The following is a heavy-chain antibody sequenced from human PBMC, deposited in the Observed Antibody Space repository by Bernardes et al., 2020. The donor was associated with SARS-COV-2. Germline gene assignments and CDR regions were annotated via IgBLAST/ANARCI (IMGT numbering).Heavy chain of an antibody. D-gene: IGHD3-22*01. CDR3: AIPPTNYDRYGMDV. Sequence: ASVKVSCKASGYSFTGYDIHWVRQAPGQGLEWMGWINPNSGGTNYAQKFQDRVTMTRDTSIRTAYMELRRLRSDDTAVYYCAIPPTNYDRYGMDVWGQVTTVTVSS. J-gene: IGHJ6*02. V-gene: IGHV1-2*02. CDR2: INPNSGGT. CDR1: GYSFTGYD.